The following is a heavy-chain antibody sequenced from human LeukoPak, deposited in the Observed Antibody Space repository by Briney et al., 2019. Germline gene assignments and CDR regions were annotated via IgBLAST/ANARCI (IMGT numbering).Heavy chain of an antibody. CDR3: AKGPETVFFSALSHYFDY. D-gene: IGHD1-14*01. V-gene: IGHV3-30*18. CDR2: ISFDGSNK. Sequence: GGSLRLSCAASGFNFSSYGMHWVRQAPGKGLEWAAVISFDGSNKYYADSVKGRFTISRDNSKNTLYLQMNSLRAEDTAVYYCAKGPETVFFSALSHYFDYCGQGTLVTVSS. J-gene: IGHJ4*02. CDR1: GFNFSSYG.